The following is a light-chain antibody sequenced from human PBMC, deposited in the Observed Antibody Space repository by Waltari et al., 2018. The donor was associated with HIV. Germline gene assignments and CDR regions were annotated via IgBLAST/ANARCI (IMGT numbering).Light chain of an antibody. CDR3: SSFTSSSTVV. Sequence: QSALTQPPSVSGSPGQSVTISCTGTSSDVGSYNLVSWYQQSPGTASKLMVYEVTYRPSGVPERFSGSESGNPASLTISGLQAEDEADYYCSSFTSSSTVVFGGGTKLTVL. CDR2: EVT. CDR1: SSDVGSYNL. V-gene: IGLV2-18*02. J-gene: IGLJ3*02.